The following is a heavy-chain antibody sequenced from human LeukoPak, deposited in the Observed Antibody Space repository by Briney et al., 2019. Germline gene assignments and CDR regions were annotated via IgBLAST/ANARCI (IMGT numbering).Heavy chain of an antibody. CDR3: ARDRRAPYYDFRSGYIDHYYMDV. D-gene: IGHD3-3*01. CDR1: GFTVSSNY. Sequence: PGGSLRLSCAASGFTVSSNYMSWVRQAPGKGLEWVANIKQDGSEKYYVDSMKGRFSISRDNAKNSLYLQMNSLRAEDTAVYYCARDRRAPYYDFRSGYIDHYYMDVWGKGTTVTVSS. J-gene: IGHJ6*03. V-gene: IGHV3-7*01. CDR2: IKQDGSEK.